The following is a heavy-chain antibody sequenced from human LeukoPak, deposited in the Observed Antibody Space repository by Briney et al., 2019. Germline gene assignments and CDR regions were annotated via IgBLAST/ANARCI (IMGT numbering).Heavy chain of an antibody. CDR3: ATAVASSSGWYADY. V-gene: IGHV3-33*01. CDR2: IWYDGSNK. CDR1: GFTFRSYG. D-gene: IGHD6-19*01. Sequence: GGSLRLSCAASGFTFRSYGMHWVRQAPGKGLEWVAVIWYDGSNKYYADSVKGRFTVSRDNSKNTLYLQMNSLRAEDTAVYYCATAVASSSGWYADYWGQGALVTVSS. J-gene: IGHJ4*02.